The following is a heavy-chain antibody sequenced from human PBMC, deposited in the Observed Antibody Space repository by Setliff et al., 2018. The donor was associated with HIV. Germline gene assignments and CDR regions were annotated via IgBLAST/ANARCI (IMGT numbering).Heavy chain of an antibody. CDR3: ARGHGVYSGSYLAVYFDY. D-gene: IGHD1-26*01. CDR2: INHSGST. Sequence: PSETLSLTCAVYGGSFSGYYWSWIRQPPGKGLEWIGEINHSGSTNYKPSLKSRVTISVDMSKNQVSLKVSSVTAADTAVYYCARGHGVYSGSYLAVYFDYWGQGTQVTVSS. CDR1: GGSFSGYY. J-gene: IGHJ4*02. V-gene: IGHV4-34*01.